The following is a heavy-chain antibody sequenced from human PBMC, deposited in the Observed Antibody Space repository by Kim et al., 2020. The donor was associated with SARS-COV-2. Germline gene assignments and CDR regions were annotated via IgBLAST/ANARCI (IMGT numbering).Heavy chain of an antibody. V-gene: IGHV3-9*01. Sequence: GGSLRLSCAASGFTFDDYAMHWVRQAPGKGLEWVSGISWNSGSIGYADSVKGRFTISRDNAKNSLYLQMNSLRAEDTALYYCAKDDSSGCSPYYYFDYWG. CDR1: GFTFDDYA. J-gene: IGHJ4*01. D-gene: IGHD3-22*01. CDR2: ISWNSGSI. CDR3: AKDDSSGCSPYYYFDY.